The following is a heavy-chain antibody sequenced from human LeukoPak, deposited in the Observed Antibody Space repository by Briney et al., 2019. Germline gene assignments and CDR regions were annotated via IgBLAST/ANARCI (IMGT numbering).Heavy chain of an antibody. J-gene: IGHJ2*01. CDR1: GFPFSVYD. V-gene: IGHV3-13*01. CDR3: VRGALPGDNWYFDL. Sequence: PGGSLRLSCATSGFPFSVYDMHWVRQAPGKGLEWVSAFGSAGDTYYPGAVKGRFTISRDYAKNSLFLQMNNLIAGDTAVYFCVRGALPGDNWYFDLWRRGTLVTVSS. CDR2: FGSAGDT.